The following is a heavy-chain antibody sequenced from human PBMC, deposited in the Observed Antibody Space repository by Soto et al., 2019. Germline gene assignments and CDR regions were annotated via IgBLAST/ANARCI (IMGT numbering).Heavy chain of an antibody. Sequence: ASVKVSCKASGYTFTGYYMHWVRQAPGQGLEWMGWINPNSGGTNYAQKFQGWVTMTRDTSISTAYMELSRLRSDDTAVYYCGRPVVQAAIEDPNVFAYWGQGPLATVSP. CDR2: INPNSGGT. CDR1: GYTFTGYY. D-gene: IGHD2-2*02. J-gene: IGHJ4*02. V-gene: IGHV1-2*04. CDR3: GRPVVQAAIEDPNVFAY.